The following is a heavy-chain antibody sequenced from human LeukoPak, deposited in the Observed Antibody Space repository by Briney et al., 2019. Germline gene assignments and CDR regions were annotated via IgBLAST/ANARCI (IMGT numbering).Heavy chain of an antibody. CDR1: GFNFSNYG. CDR3: AKEPFESHSGYDFHSYYYMDV. D-gene: IGHD5-12*01. CDR2: ISYDGNNK. Sequence: GGSPRLSCAAFGFNFSNYGIHWVRQAPGKGLEWVAIISYDGNNKYYADSVKGRFTVSRDNSKNTLFLSMNSLRIEDMAVYYCAKEPFESHSGYDFHSYYYMDVWGKGTTVTVSS. J-gene: IGHJ6*03. V-gene: IGHV3-30*18.